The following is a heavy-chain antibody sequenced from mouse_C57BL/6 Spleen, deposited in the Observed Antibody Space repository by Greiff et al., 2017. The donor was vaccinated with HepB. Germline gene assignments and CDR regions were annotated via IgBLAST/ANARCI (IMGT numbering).Heavy chain of an antibody. CDR1: GYAFSSSW. Sequence: QVQLQQSGPELVKPGASVKISCKASGYAFSSSWMNWVKQRPGKGLEWIGRIYPGDGDTNYNGKFKGKATLTADKSSSTAYMQLSSLTSEDSAVYFGAREYALGAYWGQGTLVTVSA. CDR2: IYPGDGDT. D-gene: IGHD2-10*02. V-gene: IGHV1-82*01. J-gene: IGHJ3*01. CDR3: AREYALGAY.